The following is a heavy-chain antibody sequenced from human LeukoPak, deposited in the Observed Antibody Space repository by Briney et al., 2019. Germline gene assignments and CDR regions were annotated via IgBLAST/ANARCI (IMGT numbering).Heavy chain of an antibody. D-gene: IGHD6-13*01. J-gene: IGHJ6*02. CDR2: IIPILGIA. Sequence: GASVKVSCKASGGTFSSYAISWVRQAPGQGLEWMGRIIPILGIANYAQKFQGRVTITADKSTSTGHMELSSLRSEDTAVYYCARGDYSSSWYIKETHYYGMDVWGQGTTVTVSS. CDR3: ARGDYSSSWYIKETHYYGMDV. CDR1: GGTFSSYA. V-gene: IGHV1-69*04.